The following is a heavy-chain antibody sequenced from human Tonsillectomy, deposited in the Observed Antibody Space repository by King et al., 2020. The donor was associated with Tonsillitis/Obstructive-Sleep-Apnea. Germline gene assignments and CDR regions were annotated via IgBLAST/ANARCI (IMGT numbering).Heavy chain of an antibody. CDR3: ARVGNCSSTGCFDY. Sequence: VQLQQWGAGLLKPSETLSLTCAVHGGSFSGNYWTWIRQPPGKGLEWIGEINHSGGTTYNPSPQGRATISVDTPKTQFSLMLNSVPAADTAVYYCARVGNCSSTGCFDYWGQGTLVTVSS. D-gene: IGHD2-2*03. CDR1: GGSFSGNY. CDR2: INHSGGT. V-gene: IGHV4-34*01. J-gene: IGHJ4*02.